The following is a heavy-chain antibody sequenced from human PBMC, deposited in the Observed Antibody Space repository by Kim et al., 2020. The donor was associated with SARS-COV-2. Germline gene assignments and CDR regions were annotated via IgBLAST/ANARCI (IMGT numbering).Heavy chain of an antibody. J-gene: IGHJ4*02. D-gene: IGHD6-13*01. CDR2: SN. Sequence: SNTYNPALKSRVTISVDTSKNQFSLKLSSVTAADTAVYYCARGGSWSWYLWGQGTLVTVSS. CDR3: ARGGSWSWYL. V-gene: IGHV4-34*01.